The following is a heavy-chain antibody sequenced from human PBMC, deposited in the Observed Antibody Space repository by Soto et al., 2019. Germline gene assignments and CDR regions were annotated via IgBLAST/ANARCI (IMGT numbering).Heavy chain of an antibody. J-gene: IGHJ4*02. D-gene: IGHD6-19*01. V-gene: IGHV5-51*01. CDR2: IYPGDSET. CDR1: GDSFPSFW. Sequence: PEGSLKISCKVSGDSFPSFWIGWVRQMPGKGLEWLGSIYPGDSETRYSPSFQGEVTISADKSITTAYLHWSSLRASDTATYYCVKQHPLDSRAWHNWGQGTLVTVSS. CDR3: VKQHPLDSRAWHN.